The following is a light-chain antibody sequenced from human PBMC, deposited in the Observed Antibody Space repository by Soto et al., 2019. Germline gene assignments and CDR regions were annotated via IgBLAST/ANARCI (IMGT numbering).Light chain of an antibody. V-gene: IGLV3-25*03. CDR2: KDN. CDR3: QSADSSGTYVV. CDR1: ALPKQY. Sequence: SYELTQPPSLSVSPGQTARIICSGDALPKQYAYWYQQKAGQAPVLVIYKDNERPSGIPERFSGSSSGTIVTLTINGVQAEDEADYYCQSADSSGTYVVFGGGTQLTVL. J-gene: IGLJ3*02.